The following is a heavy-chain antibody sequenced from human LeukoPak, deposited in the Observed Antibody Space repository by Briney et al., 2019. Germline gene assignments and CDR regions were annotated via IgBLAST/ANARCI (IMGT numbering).Heavy chain of an antibody. CDR3: ARIYSGYWFDP. V-gene: IGHV4-59*01. D-gene: IGHD5-12*01. Sequence: PSETLSLTCTVSGGSISSYYWNWIRQPLGKGLEWIGHIYYSGSTNYNPSLRSRVTISVDTSKNQFSLKLSSVTAADTAVYYCARIYSGYWFDPWGQGTLVTVSS. CDR1: GGSISSYY. CDR2: IYYSGST. J-gene: IGHJ5*02.